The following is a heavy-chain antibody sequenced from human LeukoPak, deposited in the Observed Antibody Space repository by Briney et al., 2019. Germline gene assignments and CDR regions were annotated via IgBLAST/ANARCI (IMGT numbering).Heavy chain of an antibody. V-gene: IGHV3-74*03. CDR3: TRAGYSSGFDS. CDR2: INSDGYSI. D-gene: IGHD6-19*01. Sequence: GGSLRLSCAASGFTFSGYWMHWVRQAPGKGLVWVSRINSDGYSITYADSVKGRFTISRDNAKNTLYLQMNSLIAEDTAVYFCTRAGYSSGFDSWGQGTLVTVPS. J-gene: IGHJ5*01. CDR1: GFTFSGYW.